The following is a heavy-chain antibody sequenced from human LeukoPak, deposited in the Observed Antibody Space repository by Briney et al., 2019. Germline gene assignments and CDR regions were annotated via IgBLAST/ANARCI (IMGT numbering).Heavy chain of an antibody. J-gene: IGHJ4*02. CDR3: ARHQREYSSSWVPLDY. V-gene: IGHV5-51*01. Sequence: GKSLKISCKGSGYSFTSYWIGWVRQMPGKGLEWMGMIYPCDSDTRYSPSFQGQVTISADKSISTAYLQWSSLKASATAMYYCARHQREYSSSWVPLDYWGQGTLVTVSS. CDR1: GYSFTSYW. CDR2: IYPCDSDT. D-gene: IGHD6-13*01.